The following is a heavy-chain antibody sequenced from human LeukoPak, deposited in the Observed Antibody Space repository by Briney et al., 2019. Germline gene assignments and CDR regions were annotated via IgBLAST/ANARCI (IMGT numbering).Heavy chain of an antibody. V-gene: IGHV3-7*01. CDR2: IKQDGSEK. J-gene: IGHJ4*02. Sequence: GGSLRLSCAASGFTFSSYWMSWVRQAPGKGLEWVANIKQDGSEKYYVDSVKGRFTISRDNAKNSLYLQMNSLRAEDTAVYYCASPRWGYCSSTSCPDSYYFDYWGQGTLVTVSS. CDR1: GFTFSSYW. CDR3: ASPRWGYCSSTSCPDSYYFDY. D-gene: IGHD2-2*01.